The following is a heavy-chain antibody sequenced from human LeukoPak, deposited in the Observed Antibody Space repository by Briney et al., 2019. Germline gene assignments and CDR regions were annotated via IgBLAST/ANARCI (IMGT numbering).Heavy chain of an antibody. Sequence: SETLSLTCTVSGGSISSGDYYWSWIRQPPGKGLEWIGYIYYSGSTYYNPSLKSRVTISVDTSKNQFSLKLSSVTAADTAVYYCARDRGIIVATDWGQGTLVTVSS. CDR2: IYYSGST. J-gene: IGHJ4*02. V-gene: IGHV4-30-4*01. D-gene: IGHD5-12*01. CDR1: GGSISSGDYY. CDR3: ARDRGIIVATD.